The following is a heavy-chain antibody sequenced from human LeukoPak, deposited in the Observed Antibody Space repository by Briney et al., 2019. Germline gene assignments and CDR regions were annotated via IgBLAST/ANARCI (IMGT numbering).Heavy chain of an antibody. Sequence: SETLSLTCIVSGGSISSYYWSWIRQPAGKGLEWIGRIYTSGSTNYNPSLKSRVTMSVDTSKNQFSLKLSSVTAADTAVYYCARYSYNYYDSSGYYDDAFDIWGQGTMVTVSS. CDR2: IYTSGST. J-gene: IGHJ3*02. D-gene: IGHD3-22*01. CDR3: ARYSYNYYDSSGYYDDAFDI. CDR1: GGSISSYY. V-gene: IGHV4-4*07.